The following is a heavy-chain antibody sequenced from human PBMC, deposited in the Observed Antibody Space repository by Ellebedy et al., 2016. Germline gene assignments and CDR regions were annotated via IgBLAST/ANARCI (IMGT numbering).Heavy chain of an antibody. CDR3: AKDGPHDCGGDCYLDY. J-gene: IGHJ4*02. CDR2: ISYDGSDK. Sequence: GESLKISCAASGFTFSSYAMHWVRQAPGKGLEWVAVISYDGSDKYYADSVKGRFTISRDNSKNTLYLQMSSLRAEDTAVYYCAKDGPHDCGGDCYLDYWGQGTLVTVSS. D-gene: IGHD2-21*01. CDR1: GFTFSSYA. V-gene: IGHV3-30-3*01.